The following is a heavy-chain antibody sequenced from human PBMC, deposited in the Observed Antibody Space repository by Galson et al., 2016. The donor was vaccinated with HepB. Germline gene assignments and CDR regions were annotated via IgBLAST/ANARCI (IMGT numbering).Heavy chain of an antibody. CDR3: ATMAAAGRSRKGFYYYGMDV. V-gene: IGHV3-48*02. CDR1: GITFSDYS. CDR2: ISTSGSSI. D-gene: IGHD6-13*01. Sequence: SLRLSCAASGITFSDYSISWVRQAPGKGLEWISYISTSGSSIHHADSVKGRFTISRDNGKNSLYLQMDSLRDEDTAVYYCATMAAAGRSRKGFYYYGMDVWGQGTTVTVSS. J-gene: IGHJ6*02.